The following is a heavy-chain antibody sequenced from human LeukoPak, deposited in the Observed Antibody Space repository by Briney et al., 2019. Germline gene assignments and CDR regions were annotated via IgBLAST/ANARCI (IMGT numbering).Heavy chain of an antibody. V-gene: IGHV3-23*01. D-gene: IGHD3-10*01. CDR1: GFTFSSYA. J-gene: IGHJ4*02. CDR3: AKDYGSGSYPHFDY. CDR2: ISGSGGST. Sequence: PGGSLRLSCAASGFTFSSYAMSWVRQAPGNGLEWVSAISGSGGSTYYADSVKGRFTISRDNSKNTLYLQMNSLRAEDTAVYYCAKDYGSGSYPHFDYWGQGTLVTVSS.